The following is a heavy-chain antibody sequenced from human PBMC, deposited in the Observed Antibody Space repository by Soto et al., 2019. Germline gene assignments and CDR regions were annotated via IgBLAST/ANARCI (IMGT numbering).Heavy chain of an antibody. CDR2: IYSGGNT. CDR1: DFSVSNNY. CDR3: ARGMDGMDV. V-gene: IGHV3-53*02. Sequence: EVQLVETGGGLIQPGGSLRLSCAASDFSVSNNYMTWVRQAPGKGLEWVSVIYSGGNTYYADNVKGRFTISRDSSTNTLYLQMNSRRVEDTAVYYCARGMDGMDVWGQGTTVTVSS. J-gene: IGHJ6*02.